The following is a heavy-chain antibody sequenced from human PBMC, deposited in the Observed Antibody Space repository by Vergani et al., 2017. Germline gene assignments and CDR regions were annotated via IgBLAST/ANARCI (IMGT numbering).Heavy chain of an antibody. Sequence: QVQLVESGGGVVQPGRSLRLSCAASGFTFSSYGMHWVRQAPGKGLEWVAVISYDGSNKYFADSVKGRFTISRDNSKNTLYLQMNSLRAEDTAVYYCAKSIAVARRDAFYIWGRGTMVTVSS. CDR2: ISYDGSNK. CDR3: AKSIAVARRDAFYI. V-gene: IGHV3-30*18. J-gene: IGHJ3*02. CDR1: GFTFSSYG. D-gene: IGHD6-19*01.